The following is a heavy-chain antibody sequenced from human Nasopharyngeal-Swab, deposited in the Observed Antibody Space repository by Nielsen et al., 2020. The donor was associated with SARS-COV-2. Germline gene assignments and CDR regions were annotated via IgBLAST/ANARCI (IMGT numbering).Heavy chain of an antibody. CDR2: INPNSGGT. CDR3: ARGKGKDSGVDY. D-gene: IGHD1-26*01. V-gene: IGHV1-2*04. J-gene: IGHJ4*02. Sequence: WVRQAPGQGLEWMGWINPNSGGTNYAQKFQGWVTMTRDTSISTAYMELSSLRSEDTAVYYCARGKGKDSGVDYWGQGTLVTVSS.